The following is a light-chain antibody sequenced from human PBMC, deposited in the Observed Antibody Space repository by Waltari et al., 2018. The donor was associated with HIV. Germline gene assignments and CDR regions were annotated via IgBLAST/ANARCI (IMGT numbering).Light chain of an antibody. CDR2: STN. V-gene: IGLV8-61*01. Sequence: QTVVTQEPSFSVSPGGTVTLTCALSSGPVSTSYSSIWYQQTPGQTPRTLIYSTNTRSSGVPDRFSGSILGNKAALTITGAQADDESDYYCVLYMGSGIWVFGGGTKLTVL. CDR1: SGPVSTSYS. J-gene: IGLJ3*02. CDR3: VLYMGSGIWV.